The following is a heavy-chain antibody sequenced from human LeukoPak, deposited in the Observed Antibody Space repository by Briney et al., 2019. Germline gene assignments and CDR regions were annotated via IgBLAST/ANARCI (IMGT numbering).Heavy chain of an antibody. V-gene: IGHV3-74*01. Sequence: PGGSLRLSXAASGFTFSSYWMHWVRQAPGKGLVWVSRINTDGSSTTYADSVEGRFTISRDNAKNTLYLQMNSLRAEDTAVYYCARVATYYDSSGYNSGYFDYWGQGTLVTVSS. CDR3: ARVATYYDSSGYNSGYFDY. CDR2: INTDGSST. J-gene: IGHJ4*02. D-gene: IGHD3-22*01. CDR1: GFTFSSYW.